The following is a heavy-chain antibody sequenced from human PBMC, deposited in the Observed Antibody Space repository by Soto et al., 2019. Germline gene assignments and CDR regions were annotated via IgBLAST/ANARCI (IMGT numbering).Heavy chain of an antibody. Sequence: GGSLRLSCAASGFTFSTYAMHWVRQAPGKGLEWVAVISYDGSNKYYADSVKGRFTISRDNSKNTLYLQMNSLRAEDTAVYYCAREGLRGRYDSSGYYSIFDYWGQGTLVTVSS. CDR2: ISYDGSNK. J-gene: IGHJ4*02. D-gene: IGHD3-22*01. CDR1: GFTFSTYA. CDR3: AREGLRGRYDSSGYYSIFDY. V-gene: IGHV3-30-3*01.